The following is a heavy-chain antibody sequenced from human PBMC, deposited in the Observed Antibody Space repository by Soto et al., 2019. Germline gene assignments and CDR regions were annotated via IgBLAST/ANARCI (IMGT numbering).Heavy chain of an antibody. V-gene: IGHV3-11*05. D-gene: IGHD6-19*01. Sequence: QVQLVESGGGLVKPGGSLRLSCAASGFTFSDYYMNWIRQAPGKGLEWVSYISSSSSYTNYADSVEGRFTISRDNAKNSLYLQVNSLRAEDTAVYYCARGNYGWYLGDFDYWGQGTLVTVSS. J-gene: IGHJ4*02. CDR1: GFTFSDYY. CDR3: ARGNYGWYLGDFDY. CDR2: ISSSSSYT.